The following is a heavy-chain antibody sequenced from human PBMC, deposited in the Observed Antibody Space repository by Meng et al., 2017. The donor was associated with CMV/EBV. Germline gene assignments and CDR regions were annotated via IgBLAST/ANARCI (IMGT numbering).Heavy chain of an antibody. CDR1: GGSISSGDYY. J-gene: IGHJ4*02. Sequence: VQLQAPGPGLGKPSPTLSLTCTVSGGSISSGDYYWSWIRQPPGKGLEWIGYIYYSGSTYYNPSLKSRVTISVDTSKNQFSLKLSSVTAADTAVYYCARAAPDYYDSSGPPDYWGQGTLVTVSS. D-gene: IGHD3-22*01. CDR2: IYYSGST. V-gene: IGHV4-30-4*08. CDR3: ARAAPDYYDSSGPPDY.